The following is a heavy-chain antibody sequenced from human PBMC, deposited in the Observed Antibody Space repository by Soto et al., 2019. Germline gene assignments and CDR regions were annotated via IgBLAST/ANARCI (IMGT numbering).Heavy chain of an antibody. CDR2: VYSGGST. J-gene: IGHJ4*02. CDR3: ASTLGYCSGGSC. D-gene: IGHD2-15*01. Sequence: EVQLVESGGGLVQPGGSLRLSCAASGLTVRSNYMSWVRQAPGKGLEWVSVVYSGGSTYYADSVKGRFTISRDNSKNTVYLQMNSLRAEDTAVYYCASTLGYCSGGSCWGQGTLVTVSS. CDR1: GLTVRSNY. V-gene: IGHV3-66*01.